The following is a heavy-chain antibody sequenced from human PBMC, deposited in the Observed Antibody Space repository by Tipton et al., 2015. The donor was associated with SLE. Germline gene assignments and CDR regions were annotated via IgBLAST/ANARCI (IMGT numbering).Heavy chain of an antibody. J-gene: IGHJ2*01. D-gene: IGHD5/OR15-5a*01. V-gene: IGHV4-34*01. CDR1: GGSFSGYY. CDR2: INHSGST. CDR3: ARGPLLDL. Sequence: TLPLTCAVYGGSFSGYYWSWIRQPPGKGLEWIGEINHSGSTNYNPSLKSRVTISVDTSKNQFSLKLSSVTAADTAVYYCARGPLLDLWGRGTLVTVSS.